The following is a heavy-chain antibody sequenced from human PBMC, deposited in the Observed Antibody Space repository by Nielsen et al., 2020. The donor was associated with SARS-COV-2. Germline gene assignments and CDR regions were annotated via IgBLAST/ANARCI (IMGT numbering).Heavy chain of an antibody. CDR1: GYTFTSYY. D-gene: IGHD6-19*01. Sequence: ASVKVSCKASGYTFTSYYMHWVRQAPGQGLEWMGIINPSGGSTSYAQKLQGRVTMTTDTSTSTAYMELRSLRSDDTAVYYCARGRGQWLVDYWGQGTLVTVSS. J-gene: IGHJ4*02. V-gene: IGHV1-46*01. CDR2: INPSGGST. CDR3: ARGRGQWLVDY.